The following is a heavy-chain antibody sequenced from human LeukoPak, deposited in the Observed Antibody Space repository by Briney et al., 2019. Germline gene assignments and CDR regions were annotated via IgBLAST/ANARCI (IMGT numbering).Heavy chain of an antibody. Sequence: GASVKVSCKASGYTLTSYYLHWVRQAPGQGLEWMGWINPNSGGTNYAQKFQGRVTMTRDTSISTAYMELSRLRSDDTAVYYCARGSGGFFDPWGQGTLVTVSS. CDR2: INPNSGGT. V-gene: IGHV1-2*02. CDR3: ARGSGGFFDP. J-gene: IGHJ5*02. D-gene: IGHD2-15*01. CDR1: GYTLTSYY.